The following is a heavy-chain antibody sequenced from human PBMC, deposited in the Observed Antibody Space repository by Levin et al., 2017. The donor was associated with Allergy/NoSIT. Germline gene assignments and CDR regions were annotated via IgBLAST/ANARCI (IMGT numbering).Heavy chain of an antibody. CDR2: MNPSSGNK. CDR3: ARGRGKTIFGIIVSAYWYFDV. V-gene: IGHV1-8*01. D-gene: IGHD3-3*01. Sequence: AASVKVSCKASGYTLTSYDINWVRQAPGQGLEWMGWMNPSSGNKGYAQKFQGRVTLTRDTSTSTAYMELCSLSSEDTALYYCARGRGKTIFGIIVSAYWYFDVWGRGTQVTVSS. J-gene: IGHJ2*01. CDR1: GYTLTSYD.